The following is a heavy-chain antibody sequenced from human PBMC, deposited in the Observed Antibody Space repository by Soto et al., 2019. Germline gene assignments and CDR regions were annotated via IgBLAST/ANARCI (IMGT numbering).Heavy chain of an antibody. CDR1: GGTFSSYA. CDR3: ARKVDYLAT. Sequence: ASVKVSCTASGGTFSSYAISWVRQAPGQGLEWIGWINTGNGNSHYSQKFQGRVTFTRDTAASTAYVELSSLTSEDSAVYFCARKVDYLATWGHGNLVTV. V-gene: IGHV1-3*04. CDR2: INTGNGNS. D-gene: IGHD4-17*01. J-gene: IGHJ4*01.